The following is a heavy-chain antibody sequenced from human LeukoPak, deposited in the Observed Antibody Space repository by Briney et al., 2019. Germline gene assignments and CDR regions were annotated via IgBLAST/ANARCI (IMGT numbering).Heavy chain of an antibody. CDR3: AKDMRGSSGFDY. D-gene: IGHD6-6*01. J-gene: IGHJ4*02. CDR1: GFTFDDYA. Sequence: GGSLRLSCAASGFTFDDYAMYWARQGPGKGLEWVSGISWDSGSMGYADSVKGRFTISRDNAKNSLYLQMNSLRAEDTALYYCAKDMRGSSGFDYWGQGTLVTVSS. CDR2: ISWDSGSM. V-gene: IGHV3-9*01.